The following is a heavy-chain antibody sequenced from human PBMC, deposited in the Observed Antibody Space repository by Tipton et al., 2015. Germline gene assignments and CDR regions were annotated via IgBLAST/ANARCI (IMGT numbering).Heavy chain of an antibody. V-gene: IGHV4-61*01. Sequence: LRLSCTVSGGSVTSGSYYWSWIRQPPGKGLEWIGYISYTDGAHYNPALKSRVTISVDTSKSQFSLKLYSVTAADTAVYYCARASIIQGYYHDSSRYYLFNSWGQGTLVTVSS. CDR3: ARASIIQGYYHDSSRYYLFNS. J-gene: IGHJ1*01. D-gene: IGHD3-22*01. CDR2: ISYTDGA. CDR1: GGSVTSGSYY.